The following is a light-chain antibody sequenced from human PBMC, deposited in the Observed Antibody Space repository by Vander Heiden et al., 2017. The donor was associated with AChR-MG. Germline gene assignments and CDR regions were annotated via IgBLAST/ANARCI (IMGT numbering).Light chain of an antibody. Sequence: EIVLTQSPASLSLSPGERATLSCRASQSVSSYLAWYQQKPGQAPRLLIYHASNRATGITARFSGSGYGTDFTLTISSREQEDFAVYYCQQRNNGPPYLTFGGGTKVDIK. CDR1: QSVSSY. J-gene: IGKJ4*01. V-gene: IGKV3-11*01. CDR3: QQRNNGPPYLT. CDR2: HAS.